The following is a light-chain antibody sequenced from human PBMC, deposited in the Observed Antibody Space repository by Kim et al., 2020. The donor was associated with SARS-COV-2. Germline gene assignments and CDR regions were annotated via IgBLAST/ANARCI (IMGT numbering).Light chain of an antibody. Sequence: AFVGDSLNITCRTSQCISSHLNVYQQNPGRALKLLISAASTLQCGVPSRFSGSVSETDFPLPISSLHPEDFATFFFQQSYITPFTLGPGTKVDI. CDR3: QQSYITPFT. CDR2: AAS. CDR1: QCISSH. V-gene: IGKV1-39*01. J-gene: IGKJ3*01.